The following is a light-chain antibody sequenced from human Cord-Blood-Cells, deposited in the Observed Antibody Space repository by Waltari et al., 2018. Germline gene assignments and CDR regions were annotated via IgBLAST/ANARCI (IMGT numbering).Light chain of an antibody. CDR1: QSSSSY. CDR3: QQSYSTPT. V-gene: IGKV1-39*01. CDR2: AAS. Sequence: DIQMTQSRSPPSASLGDRVTITCRARQSSSSYLNWYHQKPGKAPKLLIYAASSLQSEVPSRFSGSASRTYFTLTISILQPEDFATYYCQQSYSTPTFGQGTRLEIK. J-gene: IGKJ5*01.